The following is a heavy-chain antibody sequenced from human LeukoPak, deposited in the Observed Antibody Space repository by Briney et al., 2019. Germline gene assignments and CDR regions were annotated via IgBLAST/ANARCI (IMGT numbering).Heavy chain of an antibody. Sequence: SETLSLTCTVSGGSISSSSYYWGWIRQPPGKGLEWIGSIYYSGSTYYNPSLKSRVTISVDTSKNQFSLKLSSVTAADTAVYYCASRITIFGVVTIFDYWGQGTLVTVSS. J-gene: IGHJ4*02. CDR2: IYYSGST. CDR3: ASRITIFGVVTIFDY. CDR1: GGSISSSSYY. D-gene: IGHD3-3*01. V-gene: IGHV4-39*01.